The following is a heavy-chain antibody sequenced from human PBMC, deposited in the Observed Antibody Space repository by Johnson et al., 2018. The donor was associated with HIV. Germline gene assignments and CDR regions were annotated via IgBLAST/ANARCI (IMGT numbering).Heavy chain of an antibody. D-gene: IGHD3-10*01. CDR2: ISSTGGST. V-gene: IGHV3-11*04. CDR3: ANTSPGSGSFGAFDI. J-gene: IGHJ3*02. CDR1: GFTFSDYY. Sequence: QVQLVESGGGLVKPGGSLRLSCAASGFTFSDYYMSWIRQAPGKGLEYVSAISSTGGSTYYAHSVKGRFSVSRDNSKNTLYLQMNSLRAEDTAVYYCANTSPGSGSFGAFDIWGQGTMVTVSS.